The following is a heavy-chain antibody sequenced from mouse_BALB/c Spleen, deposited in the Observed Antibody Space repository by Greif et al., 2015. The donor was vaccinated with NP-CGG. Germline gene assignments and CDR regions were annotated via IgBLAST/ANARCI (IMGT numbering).Heavy chain of an antibody. V-gene: IGHV5-17*02. CDR1: GFTFSSFG. CDR3: ARTTVVAYYAMDY. J-gene: IGHJ4*01. D-gene: IGHD1-1*01. Sequence: VQLVESGGGLVQPGGSRKLSCAVSGFTFSSFGMHWVRQAPEKGLEWVAYISSGSSTIYYADTVKGRFTISRDNPKNTLFLQMTSLRSEDTAMYYCARTTVVAYYAMDYWGQGTSVTVSS. CDR2: ISSGSSTI.